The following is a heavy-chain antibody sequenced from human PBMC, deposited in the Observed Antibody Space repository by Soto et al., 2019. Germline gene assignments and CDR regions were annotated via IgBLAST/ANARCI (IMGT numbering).Heavy chain of an antibody. CDR2: IDNAGTDS. D-gene: IGHD3-10*01. Sequence: EVQLVESGGGLVQPGGSLRLSCAASGFTLSGRSMHWVRQAPGKGLVWVSGIDNAGTDSTYADSVKGRFTSSRNNPKNMLYLQMNSLRVEDKAVYYCARGWFSPDVWGKGTTVNVSS. CDR3: ARGWFSPDV. CDR1: GFTLSGRS. J-gene: IGHJ6*04. V-gene: IGHV3-74*01.